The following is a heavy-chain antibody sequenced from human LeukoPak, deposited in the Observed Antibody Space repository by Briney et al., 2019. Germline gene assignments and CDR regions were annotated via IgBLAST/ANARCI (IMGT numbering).Heavy chain of an antibody. D-gene: IGHD5-18*01. V-gene: IGHV3-9*01. Sequence: GGSLRLSCAASGFTFGDYAMHWVRQAPGKGLEWVSGITWNSGSIGYADSVKGRFTISRDNAKNSLYLQMNSLRAEDTAVYYCAKDRGARGYSYGSYFDYWGQGTLVTVSS. J-gene: IGHJ4*02. CDR2: ITWNSGSI. CDR3: AKDRGARGYSYGSYFDY. CDR1: GFTFGDYA.